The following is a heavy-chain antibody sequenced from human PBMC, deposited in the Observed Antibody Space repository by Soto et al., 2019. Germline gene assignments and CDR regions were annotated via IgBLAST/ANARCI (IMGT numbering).Heavy chain of an antibody. CDR3: AKDHYYDSSGQNWFDP. CDR1: GFTFSSYA. D-gene: IGHD3-22*01. V-gene: IGHV3-23*01. Sequence: GGSLRLSCAASGFTFSSYAMSWVRQAPGKGLEWVSAISGGGGSTYYADSVKGRFTISRDNSKNTLYLQMNSLRAEDTAVYYCAKDHYYDSSGQNWFDPWGQGTLVTVSS. J-gene: IGHJ5*02. CDR2: ISGGGGST.